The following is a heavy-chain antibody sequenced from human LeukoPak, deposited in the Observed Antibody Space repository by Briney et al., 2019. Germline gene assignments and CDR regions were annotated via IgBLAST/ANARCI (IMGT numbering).Heavy chain of an antibody. V-gene: IGHV4-59*07. CDR2: IFYTGTT. Sequence: PSDTLSLTYTVSGGSLSPNYWRWIRQPPGKGLEWIGSIFYTGTTNYNPSLKSRVTISVDTSKNQFSLSLTSVTAADTAVYYCASGRLGYNSPFDSWGQGTLVTVSS. D-gene: IGHD5-24*01. CDR3: ASGRLGYNSPFDS. J-gene: IGHJ4*02. CDR1: GGSLSPNY.